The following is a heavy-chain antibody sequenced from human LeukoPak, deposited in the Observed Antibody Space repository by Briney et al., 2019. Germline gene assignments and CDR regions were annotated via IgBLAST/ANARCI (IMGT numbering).Heavy chain of an antibody. D-gene: IGHD2-21*01. CDR3: AKTVVVITFRFDS. J-gene: IGHJ4*02. V-gene: IGHV3-33*06. Sequence: GRSLRLSCAASGFTFSSYGMHWVRQAPGKGLEWVAVIWYDGSNKYYADSVKGRFTISRDNSKNTLYLQMNSLRAEDTAIYYCAKTVVVITFRFDSWGQGSLVTVSS. CDR2: IWYDGSNK. CDR1: GFTFSSYG.